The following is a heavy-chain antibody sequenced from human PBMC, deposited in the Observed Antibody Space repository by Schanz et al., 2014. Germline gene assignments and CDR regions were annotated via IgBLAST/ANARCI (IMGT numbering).Heavy chain of an antibody. Sequence: EVQLVESGGGLVQPGGSLRLSCAASGFTFSDSWMHWVRQAPGKGLVWVSRTSNDGSFTTFADSVKGRFTISRDNAKNSLYLQMNSLRAEDTAVYYCVRDTDYHFDYWGQGTLVTVSS. D-gene: IGHD4-17*01. J-gene: IGHJ4*02. CDR3: VRDTDYHFDY. CDR1: GFTFSDSW. CDR2: TSNDGSFT. V-gene: IGHV3-74*01.